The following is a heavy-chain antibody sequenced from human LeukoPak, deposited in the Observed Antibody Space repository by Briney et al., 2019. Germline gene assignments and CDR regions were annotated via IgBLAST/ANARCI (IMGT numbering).Heavy chain of an antibody. CDR3: TRQTERDAYNRY. J-gene: IGHJ4*02. D-gene: IGHD5-24*01. V-gene: IGHV3-7*05. Sequence: GGSLRLSCAASGFTFSSYAMSWVRQAPGKGLEWVANIKQDGGVKNYVDSVKGRFTISRDNAKNSLYLQMDSLRAEDTAVYYCTRQTERDAYNRYWGQGTLVTVSS. CDR1: GFTFSSYA. CDR2: IKQDGGVK.